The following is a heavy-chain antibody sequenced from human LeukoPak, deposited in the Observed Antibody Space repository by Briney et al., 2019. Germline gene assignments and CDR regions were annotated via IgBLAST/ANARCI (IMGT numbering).Heavy chain of an antibody. D-gene: IGHD3-10*02. Sequence: GGSLRLSCAASGFTFSSYEMNWVRQAPGKGLEWVSYISSSGSTIYYADSVKGRFTISRDNAKNSLYLQMNSLRAEDTAVYYCAELGITMIGGVWGIGTTVTISS. J-gene: IGHJ6*04. CDR1: GFTFSSYE. CDR3: AELGITMIGGV. V-gene: IGHV3-48*03. CDR2: ISSSGSTI.